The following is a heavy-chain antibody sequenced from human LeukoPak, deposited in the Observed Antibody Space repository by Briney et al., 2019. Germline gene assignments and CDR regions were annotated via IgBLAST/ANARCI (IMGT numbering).Heavy chain of an antibody. J-gene: IGHJ4*02. Sequence: PGRSLRLSCAASGFTFSAYGMHCVRQAPGKGLEWVALISYDGSNKYYADSVKGRFTISRDNSKNTLYLQMNSLRAEDTAVYYCARDLSSCFDYWGQGTLVTVSS. V-gene: IGHV3-33*05. CDR1: GFTFSAYG. CDR2: ISYDGSNK. CDR3: ARDLSSCFDY. D-gene: IGHD6-13*01.